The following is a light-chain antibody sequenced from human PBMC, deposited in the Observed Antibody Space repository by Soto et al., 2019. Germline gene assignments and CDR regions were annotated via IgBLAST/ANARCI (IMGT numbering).Light chain of an antibody. CDR1: SIDVGSYNF. CDR3: CSYTSSTTWV. Sequence: SGLTQPASVSGSPGQSITSSGTGTSIDVGSYNFVSWYQQHPGKAPKLMIYEGSKRPSGVSNRFSGSKSGNTASLTISGLQAEDEADYYCCSYTSSTTWVFGGGTKVTVL. CDR2: EGS. V-gene: IGLV2-23*01. J-gene: IGLJ3*02.